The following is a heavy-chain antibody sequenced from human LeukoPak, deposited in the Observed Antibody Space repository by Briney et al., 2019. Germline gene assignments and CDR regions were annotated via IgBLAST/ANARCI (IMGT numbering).Heavy chain of an antibody. J-gene: IGHJ6*02. Sequence: GRSLRLSCAASGFTLSSYAMHWVRHAPGKGLEWVAVISYDGSNKYYADSVKGRFTISRDNSKNTLYLQMNSLRAEDTAVYYCARDFAVVPAADGAIYYYYGMDVWGQGTTVTVSS. D-gene: IGHD2-2*01. V-gene: IGHV3-30-3*01. CDR1: GFTLSSYA. CDR2: ISYDGSNK. CDR3: ARDFAVVPAADGAIYYYYGMDV.